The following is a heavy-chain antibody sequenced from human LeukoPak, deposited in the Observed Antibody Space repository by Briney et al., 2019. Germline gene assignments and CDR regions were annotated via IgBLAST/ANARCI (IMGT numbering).Heavy chain of an antibody. D-gene: IGHD3-22*01. CDR3: ARHRENSYESSHMGFDP. Sequence: SETLSLTCVVSGASISRHYWSWIRQPPGKGLEWIGYISASARTNYNPALKSRVTISGDTSNNQFSLRLTSVTAADTAVYYCARHRENSYESSHMGFDPWGPGTLVTVSS. J-gene: IGHJ5*02. CDR1: GASISRHY. V-gene: IGHV4-4*09. CDR2: ISASART.